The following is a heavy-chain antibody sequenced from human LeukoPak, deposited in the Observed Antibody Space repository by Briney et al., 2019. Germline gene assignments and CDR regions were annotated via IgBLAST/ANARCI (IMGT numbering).Heavy chain of an antibody. CDR1: GFTFSSYS. V-gene: IGHV3-48*01. CDR3: ARDESYGTIDP. Sequence: PGGSLRLSCAASGFTFSSYSMNWVRQAPGKGLEWVSYISSSSSTIYYADSVKGRFTISRDNAKNSLYLQMNSLRAEDTAVYYCARDESYGTIDPWGQGTLVTVSS. J-gene: IGHJ5*02. CDR2: ISSSSSTI. D-gene: IGHD2-8*01.